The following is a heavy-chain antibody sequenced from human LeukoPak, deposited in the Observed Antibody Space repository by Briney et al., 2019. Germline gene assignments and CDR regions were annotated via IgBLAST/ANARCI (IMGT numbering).Heavy chain of an antibody. CDR2: INPSGGST. CDR1: GYTFTIYY. CDR3: ARGRSQMDV. J-gene: IGHJ6*02. V-gene: IGHV1-46*01. Sequence: ASVTVSCKASGYTFTIYYIHWVRQAPGQGFEWMGIINPSGGSTTYAQNFQGRVTMTRDTSTSTVYMELSRLRSEDTAVYYCARGRSQMDVWGQGTTVTVSS.